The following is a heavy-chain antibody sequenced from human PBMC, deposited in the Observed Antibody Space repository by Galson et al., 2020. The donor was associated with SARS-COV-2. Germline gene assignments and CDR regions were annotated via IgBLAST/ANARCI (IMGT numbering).Heavy chain of an antibody. CDR2: IYPGDSDT. CDR1: GYFFTSNW. Sequence: GESLKISCKGSGYFFTSNWIGWVRQVPGKGLGWMGIIYPGDSDTRYSPSFHGHVTISADKSINTAYLQWSSLQASDTAIYYCAMSPQLLPATDWGQGTLVTVSS. J-gene: IGHJ4*02. V-gene: IGHV5-51*01. D-gene: IGHD2-2*01. CDR3: AMSPQLLPATD.